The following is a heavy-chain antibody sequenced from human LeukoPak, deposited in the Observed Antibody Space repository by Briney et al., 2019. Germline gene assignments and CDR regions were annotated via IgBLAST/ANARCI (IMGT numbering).Heavy chain of an antibody. CDR3: ARRIRLGGSYLFDY. V-gene: IGHV1-2*02. CDR1: GYTFTGYY. Sequence: ASVKVSCKASGYTFTGYYMHWVRQAPGQGLEWMGWINPNSGGTNYAQKFQGRVTMTRDTSISTAYMELSRLRSDDTAVYYCARRIRLGGSYLFDYWGQGTLVTVSS. J-gene: IGHJ4*02. CDR2: INPNSGGT. D-gene: IGHD1-26*01.